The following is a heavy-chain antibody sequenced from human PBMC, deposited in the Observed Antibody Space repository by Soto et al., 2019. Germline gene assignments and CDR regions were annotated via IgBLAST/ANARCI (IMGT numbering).Heavy chain of an antibody. CDR3: AKRTTGWYFDL. D-gene: IGHD1-1*01. V-gene: IGHV1-46*04. CDR2: IYPGGGST. CDR1: GYSFTSHY. J-gene: IGHJ2*01. Sequence: ASVKVSCKAIGYSFTSHYMHWVRQAPGQGLEWMGTIYPGGGSTYYADSVKGRFTISRDNSKNTLYLQMNSLRAEDTAVYYCAKRTTGWYFDLWGRGTLVTVSS.